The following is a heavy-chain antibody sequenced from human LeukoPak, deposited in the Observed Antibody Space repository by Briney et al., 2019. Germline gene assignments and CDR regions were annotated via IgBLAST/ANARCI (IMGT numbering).Heavy chain of an antibody. V-gene: IGHV3-9*01. J-gene: IGHJ5*02. CDR1: GFTFDDYA. D-gene: IGHD6-13*01. CDR2: ISWNSGSI. Sequence: PGGSLRLSCAASGFTFDDYAMHWVRQAPGKGLEWVSGISWNSGSIGYADSAKGRFTISRDNAKNSLYLQMNSLRAEDTALYYCAKGSHAGIKGHSRGVRWFDPWGQGTLVTVSS. CDR3: AKGSHAGIKGHSRGVRWFDP.